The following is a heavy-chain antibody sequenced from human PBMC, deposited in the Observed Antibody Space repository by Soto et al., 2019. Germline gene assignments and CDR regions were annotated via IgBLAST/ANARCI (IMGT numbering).Heavy chain of an antibody. CDR3: ARAPHRGIEAPGTWGSGMDV. V-gene: IGHV3-30-3*01. CDR2: ISYDGVNT. Sequence: QVQVVESGGGVVHPGRSLRLSCAASGFSFSSYAMHWVRQTPGKGLEWVAVISYDGVNTYYADSVKGRFTISRDSSKKTIALHMNSLRKEDTAVYYFARAPHRGIEAPGTWGSGMDVGGQGPTVTFSS. D-gene: IGHD6-13*01. J-gene: IGHJ6*02. CDR1: GFSFSSYA.